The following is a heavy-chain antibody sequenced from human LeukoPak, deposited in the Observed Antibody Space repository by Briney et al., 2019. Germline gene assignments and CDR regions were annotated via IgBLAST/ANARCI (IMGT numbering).Heavy chain of an antibody. CDR3: ARASYDSSGYYPYYFDY. D-gene: IGHD3-22*01. CDR2: ISSSSSYI. CDR1: GFTFSSYS. J-gene: IGHJ4*02. Sequence: GGSLRLSCAASGFTFSSYSMNWVRQAPGKGLEWVSSISSSSSYIYYADSVKGRFTISRDNAKNSLYLQMNSLRAEDTAVYYCARASYDSSGYYPYYFDYWGQGTLVTVSS. V-gene: IGHV3-21*01.